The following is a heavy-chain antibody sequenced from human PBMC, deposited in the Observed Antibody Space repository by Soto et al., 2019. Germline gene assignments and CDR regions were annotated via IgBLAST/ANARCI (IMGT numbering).Heavy chain of an antibody. CDR3: ARGSPRGAMAMWY. J-gene: IGHJ4*02. Sequence: QVQLQESGPGLVKPSQTLSLTCTVSGGSISSGDYYWSWIRQPPGKGLEWIGYIYYSGTTYYNPSLKSRVTISVDTSKNQFSRKLRSVTAADTAVYYCARGSPRGAMAMWYWGQGTLVTVSS. V-gene: IGHV4-30-4*01. D-gene: IGHD5-18*01. CDR2: IYYSGTT. CDR1: GGSISSGDYY.